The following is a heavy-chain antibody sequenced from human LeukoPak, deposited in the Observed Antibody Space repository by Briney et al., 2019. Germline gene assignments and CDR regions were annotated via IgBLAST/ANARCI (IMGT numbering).Heavy chain of an antibody. CDR3: ANNIAAAGTGDY. V-gene: IGHV3-23*01. D-gene: IGHD6-13*01. J-gene: IGHJ4*02. Sequence: GGSLRLSCAASGFTFSSYAMSWVRQAPGKGLEWVSAISGSGGSTYYADSVKGRFTISRDNSKNTLYLQMNSLRAEDTAVYYCANNIAAAGTGDYWGQGTLVTVSS. CDR2: ISGSGGST. CDR1: GFTFSSYA.